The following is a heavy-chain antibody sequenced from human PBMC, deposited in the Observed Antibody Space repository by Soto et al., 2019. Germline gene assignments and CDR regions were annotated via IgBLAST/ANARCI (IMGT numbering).Heavy chain of an antibody. CDR3: VKNREGIAAAGSLDF. CDR1: GFTFTAFA. Sequence: GGSLRLSCGASGFTFTAFAMTWVRQAPGQGLEWVSGITGRGGNTYYADSVKDRFTISRDNSKNTLYLQMNTLRAEDTATYYCVKNREGIAAAGSLDFWGQGTPVTVSS. D-gene: IGHD6-13*01. V-gene: IGHV3-23*01. J-gene: IGHJ4*02. CDR2: ITGRGGNT.